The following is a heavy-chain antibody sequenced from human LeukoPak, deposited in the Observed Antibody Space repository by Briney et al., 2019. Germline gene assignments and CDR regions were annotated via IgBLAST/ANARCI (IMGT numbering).Heavy chain of an antibody. D-gene: IGHD6-25*01. J-gene: IGHJ5*02. V-gene: IGHV1-2*02. Sequence: ASVTVSCKASGYTFTGYYMHWVRQAPGQGLEWMGWINPNSGGTNYAQKFQGRVTMTRDTSISTAYMELSRLRSDDTAVYYCARDRGIAAGGWFDPWGQGTLVTVSS. CDR3: ARDRGIAAGGWFDP. CDR2: INPNSGGT. CDR1: GYTFTGYY.